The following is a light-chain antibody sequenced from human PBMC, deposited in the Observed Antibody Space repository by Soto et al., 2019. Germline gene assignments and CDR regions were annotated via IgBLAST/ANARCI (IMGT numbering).Light chain of an antibody. CDR2: KDS. J-gene: IGLJ3*02. V-gene: IGLV3-27*01. CDR1: VLAKKY. CDR3: YSAADNNLV. Sequence: SYELTQPSSVSVSPVQTARITCSGDVLAKKYARWFQQKPGQAPVLVIYKDSERPSGIPEPFSGSSSGTTVTLTISGAQVEEEADYYCYSAADNNLVFGGGTKLTVL.